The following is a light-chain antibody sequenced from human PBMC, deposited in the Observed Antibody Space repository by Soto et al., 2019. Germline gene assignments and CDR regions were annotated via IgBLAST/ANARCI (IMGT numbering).Light chain of an antibody. CDR2: GAS. J-gene: IGKJ4*01. CDR3: HHYTNLPQT. V-gene: IGKV3-15*01. CDR1: QSVSSN. Sequence: EIVMTQSPATLSVSPGERATFSCRASQSVSSNLAWYQQKPGQAPRLLIYGASTRAPCIPARFSGSGSGTEFTLTISSLQSEDFAVHYRHHYTNLPQTFGGGTKVDIK.